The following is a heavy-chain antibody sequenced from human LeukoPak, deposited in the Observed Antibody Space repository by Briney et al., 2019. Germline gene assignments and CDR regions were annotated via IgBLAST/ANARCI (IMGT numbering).Heavy chain of an antibody. CDR3: ARGPVTARSNAFDI. CDR1: GASISGYY. D-gene: IGHD6-6*01. J-gene: IGHJ3*02. V-gene: IGHV4-4*07. CDR2: IFNSENT. Sequence: SETLSLTCSVSGASISGYYWSWIRQPAGKELEWIGRIFNSENTNYNPSLKSRITMSVETSKNQFSLKLSSVTAADTAVYYCARGPVTARSNAFDIWGQGTMVTVSS.